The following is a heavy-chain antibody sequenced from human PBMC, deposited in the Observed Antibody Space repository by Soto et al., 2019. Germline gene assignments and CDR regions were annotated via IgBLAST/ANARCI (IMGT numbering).Heavy chain of an antibody. V-gene: IGHV1-24*01. CDR1: GYTLTELS. Sequence: ASVKVSCKVSGYTLTELSMHWVRQAPGKGLEWMGGFDPEDGETIYAQKFQGRVTMTEDTSTDTAYMELSSLRSEDTAVYYCATAPGAAAYCGGDCYHHFDYWGQGTLVTVSS. D-gene: IGHD2-21*02. CDR2: FDPEDGET. J-gene: IGHJ4*02. CDR3: ATAPGAAAYCGGDCYHHFDY.